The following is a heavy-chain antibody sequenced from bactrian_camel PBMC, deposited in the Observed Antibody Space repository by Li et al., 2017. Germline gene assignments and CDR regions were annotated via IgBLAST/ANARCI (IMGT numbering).Heavy chain of an antibody. J-gene: IGHJ4*01. CDR2: IDSDGLA. D-gene: IGHD4*01. CDR3: AAEVACAEMPVFKRLDTVRYNY. Sequence: HVQLVESGGGLVQPGGSLRLSCAAAGYPESTYCMGWYRQSSGTAREEVAFIDSDGLASYSDSVKGRFTISKDNTKKTLNLQMNDLKPEDTAMYYCAAEVACAEMPVFKRLDTVRYNYWGQGTQVTVS. CDR1: GYPESTYC. V-gene: IGHV3S53*01.